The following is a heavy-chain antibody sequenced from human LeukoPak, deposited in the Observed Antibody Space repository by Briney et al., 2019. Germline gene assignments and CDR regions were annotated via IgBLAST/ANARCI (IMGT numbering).Heavy chain of an antibody. D-gene: IGHD5-18*01. CDR3: ARGRGYSYGTDFDY. CDR1: GFSFTSSW. CDR2: IYPGDSDT. J-gene: IGHJ4*02. Sequence: GESLKISCKGSGFSFTSSWFGWVRQMPGKGLEWMGIIYPGDSDTRYRPSFQGQVTISADKSISTAFLQWSSLKASDAAIYYCARGRGYSYGTDFDYWGQGTLVTVSS. V-gene: IGHV5-51*01.